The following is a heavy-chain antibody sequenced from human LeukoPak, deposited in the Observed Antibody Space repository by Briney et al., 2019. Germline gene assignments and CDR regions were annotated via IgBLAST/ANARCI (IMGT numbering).Heavy chain of an antibody. CDR3: AREYSSGWYGYFQH. V-gene: IGHV1-69*04. J-gene: IGHJ1*01. D-gene: IGHD6-19*01. CDR2: IIPILGIA. Sequence: SVKVSCKASGGTFSSYAISWVRQAPGQGLEWMGRIIPILGIANYAQKFQGRVTITADKSTSTAYMELSSLRSEDTAVYYCAREYSSGWYGYFQHWGQGTLVTVSS. CDR1: GGTFSSYA.